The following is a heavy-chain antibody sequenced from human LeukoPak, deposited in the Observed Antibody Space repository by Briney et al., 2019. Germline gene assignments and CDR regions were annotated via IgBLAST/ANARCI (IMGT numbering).Heavy chain of an antibody. V-gene: IGHV5-51*01. D-gene: IGHD3-10*01. CDR3: ARSPWLRGVSDY. CDR1: GYSFTSYW. J-gene: IGHJ4*02. CDR2: IYPGDSDT. Sequence: GESLKISCKGSGYSFTSYWIGWVRPIPREGLEWMGIIYPGDSDTRYSPSFQGQVTISADKSISTAYLQWSSLKASDTAMYYCARSPWLRGVSDYWGQGTLVTVSS.